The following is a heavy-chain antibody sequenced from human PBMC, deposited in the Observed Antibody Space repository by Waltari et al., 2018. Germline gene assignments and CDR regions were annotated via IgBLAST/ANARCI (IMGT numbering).Heavy chain of an antibody. CDR2: IIPIFGTA. D-gene: IGHD6-19*01. Sequence: QVQLVQSGAEVKTPGSSVKVSCKASGGTFSSYAISWVRQAPGQGLEWMGGIIPIFGTANYAQKFQGRVTITTDESTSTAYMELSSLRSEDTAVYYCTTVGGGWAPSYGMDVWGQGTTVTVSS. CDR1: GGTFSSYA. V-gene: IGHV1-69*05. CDR3: TTVGGGWAPSYGMDV. J-gene: IGHJ6*02.